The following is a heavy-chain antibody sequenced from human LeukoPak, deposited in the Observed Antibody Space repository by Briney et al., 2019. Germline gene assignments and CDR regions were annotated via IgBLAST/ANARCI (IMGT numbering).Heavy chain of an antibody. CDR2: INAGNGNT. CDR3: ARGRSSSGWYCIDY. Sequence: RASVKVSCKASGYTFTSYAMHWVRQAPGQRLEWMGWINAGNGNTKYSQTFQGRVTITRDTSASPAYLELSSLSAEDTAVYYCARGRSSSGWYCIDYWGQGTLVTVSS. J-gene: IGHJ4*02. CDR1: GYTFTSYA. D-gene: IGHD6-19*01. V-gene: IGHV1-3*01.